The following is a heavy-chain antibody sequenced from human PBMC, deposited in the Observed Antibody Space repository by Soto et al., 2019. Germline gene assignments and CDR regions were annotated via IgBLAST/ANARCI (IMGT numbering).Heavy chain of an antibody. J-gene: IGHJ4*02. V-gene: IGHV3-23*01. CDR2: ISASGRDT. D-gene: IGHD6-19*01. CDR1: GFTFSNYA. Sequence: HPGGSLRLSCASSGFTFSNYAMIWVRQAPGKGLDWVSGISASGRDTYYADSVKDRFTISRDNSKNTVYLQVNSLRADDTAIYYCAKGKSSGWYYFDYWGQGTPVTVSS. CDR3: AKGKSSGWYYFDY.